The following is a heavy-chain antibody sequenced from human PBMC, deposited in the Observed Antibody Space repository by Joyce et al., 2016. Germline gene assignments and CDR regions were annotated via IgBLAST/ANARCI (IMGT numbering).Heavy chain of an antibody. CDR2: ISRRSTTI. CDR1: GFTFSDKY. V-gene: IGHV3-11*01. CDR3: ARDLAFYDILTGNKGDAFDL. D-gene: IGHD3-9*01. Sequence: QLVESGGGLVKPGGSLRLSCVASGFTFSDKYFYWIRQAPGKGREWVSYISRRSTTIKYAESGKGRFTLSRDDAKNSLYLQMTSLSAEDTAVYYCARDLAFYDILTGNKGDAFDLWGQGTRVTVSS. J-gene: IGHJ3*01.